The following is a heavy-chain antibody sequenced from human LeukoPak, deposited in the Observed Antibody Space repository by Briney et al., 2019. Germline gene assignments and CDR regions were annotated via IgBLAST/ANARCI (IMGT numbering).Heavy chain of an antibody. CDR3: ARYGEARRWLQFGRRVHEYNWFDP. J-gene: IGHJ5*02. V-gene: IGHV1-18*01. Sequence: ALVKVSCKASGYTFTSYGISWVRQAPGQGLEWMGWISAYNGNTNYAQKLQGRVTMTTDTSTSTAYMELRSLRSDDTAVYYCARYGEARRWLQFGRRVHEYNWFDPWGQGTLVTVSS. D-gene: IGHD5-24*01. CDR2: ISAYNGNT. CDR1: GYTFTSYG.